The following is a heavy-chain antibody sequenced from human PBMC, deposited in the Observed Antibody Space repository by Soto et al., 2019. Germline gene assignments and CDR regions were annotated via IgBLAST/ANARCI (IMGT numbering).Heavy chain of an antibody. D-gene: IGHD4-17*01. CDR3: AGESALMTTVPLRH. CDR2: VIPIYGSP. V-gene: IGHV1-69*01. CDR1: GGTFNTST. J-gene: IGHJ4*02. Sequence: VQLVQSGAEGREPGSSVKVSCKASGGTFNTSTITWVRQAPGQGLDYMGGVIPIYGSPYYARKFQGRVTITADVSTSTAYMVMNSLRSGDTAVYYCAGESALMTTVPLRHWGQGTLVTVSS.